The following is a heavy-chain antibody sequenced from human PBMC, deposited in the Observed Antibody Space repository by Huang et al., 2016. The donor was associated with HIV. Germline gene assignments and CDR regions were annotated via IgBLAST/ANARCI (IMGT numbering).Heavy chain of an antibody. CDR1: GFTFSSYG. CDR2: MRNDGSNK. V-gene: IGHV3-30*02. D-gene: IGHD1-26*01. J-gene: IGHJ4*02. Sequence: QVQLVESGGGVVQPGGSLRLSCAASGFTFSSYGMHWVRQAPGKGLEWVAFMRNDGSNKNYLASVKGRFTISRDNSKNTLILQMNSLRVEDTAVYYCAGSYGNFDFWGQGTLVTVSS. CDR3: AGSYGNFDF.